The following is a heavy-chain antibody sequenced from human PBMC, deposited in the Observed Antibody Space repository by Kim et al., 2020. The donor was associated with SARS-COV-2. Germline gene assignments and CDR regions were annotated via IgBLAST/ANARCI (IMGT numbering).Heavy chain of an antibody. CDR3: AKSWSGYNYGVFDY. D-gene: IGHD5-12*01. V-gene: IGHV1-69*01. Sequence: AQKFQGRVTITADESTSTAYMELSSLRSEDTAVYYCAKSWSGYNYGVFDYWGQGTLVTVSS. J-gene: IGHJ4*02.